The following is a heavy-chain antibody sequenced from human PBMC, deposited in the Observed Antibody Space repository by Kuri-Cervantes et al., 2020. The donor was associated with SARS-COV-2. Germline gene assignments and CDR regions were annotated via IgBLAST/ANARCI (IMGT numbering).Heavy chain of an antibody. Sequence: GESLKISCAASGLTFSSYGMHWVRQAPGKGLEWVAVIWYDGSNKYYADSVKGRFTISRDNSKNTLYLQMNSLRAEDTAVYYCARGFRAGPGEYFDLWGRGTLVTVSS. CDR1: GLTFSSYG. CDR2: IWYDGSNK. V-gene: IGHV3-33*01. CDR3: ARGFRAGPGEYFDL. D-gene: IGHD3-10*01. J-gene: IGHJ2*01.